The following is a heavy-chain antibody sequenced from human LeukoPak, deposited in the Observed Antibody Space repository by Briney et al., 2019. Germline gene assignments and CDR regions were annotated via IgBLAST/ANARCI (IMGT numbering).Heavy chain of an antibody. CDR3: ARDMPIAMTGPTKNWFEP. CDR1: GYTSTSDG. J-gene: IGHJ5*02. D-gene: IGHD6-19*01. CDR2: ITAYNGNT. V-gene: IGHV1-18*01. Sequence: ASAKASCKASGYTSTSDGISWGREAPGQGLEWMGWITAYNGNTNYAQKLQGRVTMTTDTSTSTAYMELRSLRSDDTAVYYCARDMPIAMTGPTKNWFEPWGQGTLVIVSS.